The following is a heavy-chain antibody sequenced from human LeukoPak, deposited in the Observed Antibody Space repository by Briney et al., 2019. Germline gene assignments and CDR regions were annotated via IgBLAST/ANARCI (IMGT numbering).Heavy chain of an antibody. CDR3: ARAQTLFWEFDGFDI. CDR1: GFTSSSHS. CDR2: MTVTNKI. Sequence: RRSLRLSCAASGFTSSSHSINWVRQAPGKGLEWIATMTVTNKIYYADSVKGRFTISRDNAENSVYLQMNSLRDEDTAVYSCARAQTLFWEFDGFDIWGRGTKVTVSS. D-gene: IGHD3-3*01. J-gene: IGHJ3*02. V-gene: IGHV3-69-1*01.